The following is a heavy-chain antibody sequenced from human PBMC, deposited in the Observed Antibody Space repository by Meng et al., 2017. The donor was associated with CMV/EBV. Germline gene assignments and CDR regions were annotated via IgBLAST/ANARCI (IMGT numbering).Heavy chain of an antibody. CDR3: ARGWYSGLDY. Sequence: QPHQFRPVQSVAPETLSPSCPTDRRSISLYDSCCIRQPQEKALNSSRELNNTRNTNNNPSLKYRFTISVDLSKYQFPLQLSSVTDAYNAIYSCARGWYSGLDYWGQGTLVTVSS. D-gene: IGHD1-26*01. CDR1: RRSISLYD. J-gene: IGHJ4*02. CDR2: LNNTRNT. V-gene: IGHV4-34*05.